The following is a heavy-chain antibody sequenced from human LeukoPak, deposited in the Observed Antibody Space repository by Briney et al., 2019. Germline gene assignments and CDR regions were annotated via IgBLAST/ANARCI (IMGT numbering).Heavy chain of an antibody. Sequence: GGSLRLSSAASGFTFSSYAMNWVRQAPGKGLEWVAGISSGDRTFHAESVKGRFTISRDKSKDTLYLQMNSLRAEDTAVYYCAKDATASPYFHWFDNWGQGTQVIVSS. CDR2: ISSGDRT. D-gene: IGHD3-9*01. V-gene: IGHV3-23*01. CDR1: GFTFSSYA. CDR3: AKDATASPYFHWFDN. J-gene: IGHJ4*02.